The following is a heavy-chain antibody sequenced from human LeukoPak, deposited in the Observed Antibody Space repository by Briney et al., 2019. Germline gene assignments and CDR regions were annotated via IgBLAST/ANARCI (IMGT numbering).Heavy chain of an antibody. CDR1: GFTFDDYA. Sequence: GGSLRLSCAASGFTFDDYAMHWVRQAPGKGLEWVSGISWNSGSIGYADSVKGRFTISRDNAKSSLYLQMSSLRVEDTAIYFCARVDDSGYLWDYWGQGTLVTVSS. CDR2: ISWNSGSI. V-gene: IGHV3-9*01. J-gene: IGHJ4*02. CDR3: ARVDDSGYLWDY. D-gene: IGHD3-22*01.